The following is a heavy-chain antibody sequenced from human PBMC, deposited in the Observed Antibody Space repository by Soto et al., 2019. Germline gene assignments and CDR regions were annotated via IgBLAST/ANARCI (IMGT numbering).Heavy chain of an antibody. D-gene: IGHD3-10*01. CDR2: VVPILGMA. V-gene: IGHV1-69*02. CDR3: ATNYGSGSTHFAY. CDR1: EGTFNSYT. J-gene: IGHJ4*02. Sequence: QVQLVQSGAEVKKPGSSVKVSCTASEGTFNSYTISWVRQAPGQGLEWMGRVVPILGMADFARKFQGRVMITADKTTSTAYMVLISLRSDDTAVYYCATNYGSGSTHFAYWGQGTLVTVSS.